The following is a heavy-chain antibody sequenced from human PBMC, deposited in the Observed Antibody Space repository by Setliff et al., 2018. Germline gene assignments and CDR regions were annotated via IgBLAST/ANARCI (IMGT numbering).Heavy chain of an antibody. V-gene: IGHV3-7*01. Sequence: PGGSLRLSCAASGFTVSSFSMHWVRQAPGKGLEWVANINQRGSDQFYVESVKGRFTISRDNAKNTLYLQMNGLRGEDTAVYFCASIDWGENFYNMDVWGKGTTVTVSS. CDR2: INQRGSDQ. D-gene: IGHD7-27*01. CDR3: ASIDWGENFYNMDV. J-gene: IGHJ6*03. CDR1: GFTVSSFS.